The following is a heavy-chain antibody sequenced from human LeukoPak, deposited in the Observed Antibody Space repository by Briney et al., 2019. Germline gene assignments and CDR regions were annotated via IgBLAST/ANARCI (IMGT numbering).Heavy chain of an antibody. J-gene: IGHJ4*02. CDR2: IDAGNGNT. CDR1: GYTFTSHA. V-gene: IGHV1-3*01. D-gene: IGHD1-26*01. Sequence: GASVKVSCKASGYTFTSHAMHWVRQAPGQRLEWMGWIDAGNGNTKYSQEFQGRVTITRDTSTSTAYMELRSLTSDDTAVYYCAREESIGRYQFLHDSWGQGTLVTVSS. CDR3: AREESIGRYQFLHDS.